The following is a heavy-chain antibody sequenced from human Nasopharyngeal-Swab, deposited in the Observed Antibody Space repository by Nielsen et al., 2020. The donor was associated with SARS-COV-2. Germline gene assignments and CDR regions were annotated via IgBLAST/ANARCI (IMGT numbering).Heavy chain of an antibody. D-gene: IGHD2-2*01. Sequence: GASLKISCKGSGYSSTSYWNGWVRQMPGRVLELRGIIYPGDSDTRYSPSFQGQVTISADKSISTAYLQCSSLKASDTAMYYCARQSYCSSTSCYGLDYYYYMDVWGKGTTVTVSS. V-gene: IGHV5-51*01. CDR2: IYPGDSDT. J-gene: IGHJ6*03. CDR3: ARQSYCSSTSCYGLDYYYYMDV. CDR1: GYSSTSYW.